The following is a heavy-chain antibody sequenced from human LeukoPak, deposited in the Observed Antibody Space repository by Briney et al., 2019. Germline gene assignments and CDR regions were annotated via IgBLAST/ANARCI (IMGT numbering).Heavy chain of an antibody. J-gene: IGHJ5*02. Sequence: GASVKVSCKASGYTFTSHGISWVRQAPGQGLEWMGWISAYNGNTNYAQKLQGRVTMTTDTSTSTAYMELRSLRSDDTAVYYCARDGYSSGWLTHYYNWFDPWGQGTLVTVSS. V-gene: IGHV1-18*01. CDR2: ISAYNGNT. CDR3: ARDGYSSGWLTHYYNWFDP. D-gene: IGHD6-19*01. CDR1: GYTFTSHG.